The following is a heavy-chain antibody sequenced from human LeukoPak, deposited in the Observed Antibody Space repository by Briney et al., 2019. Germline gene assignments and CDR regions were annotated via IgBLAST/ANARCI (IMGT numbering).Heavy chain of an antibody. CDR1: EFTVSSNS. CDR2: VYSGGST. J-gene: IGHJ3*01. CDR3: AGGHSSGSYFNAYHL. Sequence: GGSLRLSCAASEFTVSSNSMSWVRRAPGKGLEWVSGVYSGGSTFYADSVKGRFIISRDSSENTLYLQMNTLRAEDTAVYYCAGGHSSGSYFNAYHLWGQGTMVTVSS. D-gene: IGHD3-22*01. V-gene: IGHV3-53*01.